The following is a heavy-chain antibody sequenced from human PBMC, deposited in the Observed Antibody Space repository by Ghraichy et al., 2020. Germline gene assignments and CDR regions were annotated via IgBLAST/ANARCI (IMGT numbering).Heavy chain of an antibody. V-gene: IGHV4-39*01. CDR2: FYYGGTT. D-gene: IGHD3-10*01. Sequence: SETLSLTCTVSGDSISHTYYWAWIRQPPGKGLEWIGSFYYGGTTYYNPSLESRITISLDTSNNQFSLKLNSVTASDTTVYYCARHSGSYYYGSGSYYSNWFDPWGQGTLVTVSS. CDR3: ARHSGSYYYGSGSYYSNWFDP. J-gene: IGHJ5*02. CDR1: GDSISHTYY.